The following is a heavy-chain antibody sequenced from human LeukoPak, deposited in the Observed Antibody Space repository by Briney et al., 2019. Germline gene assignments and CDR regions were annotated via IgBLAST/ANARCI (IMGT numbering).Heavy chain of an antibody. Sequence: GGSLRLSCAASGFTFSSYAMHWVRQAPGKGLEWVAVISYDGSNKYYADSVKGRFTISRDNSKNTLYLQMNSLRAEDMAVYYCARDPEYCSSTSCYRSNFDYWGQGTLVTVSS. D-gene: IGHD2-2*01. CDR1: GFTFSSYA. CDR2: ISYDGSNK. J-gene: IGHJ4*02. CDR3: ARDPEYCSSTSCYRSNFDY. V-gene: IGHV3-30*04.